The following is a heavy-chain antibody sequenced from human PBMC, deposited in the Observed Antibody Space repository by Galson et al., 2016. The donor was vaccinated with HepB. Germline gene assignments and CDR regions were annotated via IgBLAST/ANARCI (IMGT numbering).Heavy chain of an antibody. J-gene: IGHJ4*02. V-gene: IGHV4-61*08. CDR2: ISYSGTT. Sequence: SETLSLTCTVSGGSIRSGDYYWSWIRQSTGKGLEYIGYISYSGTTNYNPSFKSRVTITVDTSKNQFPLKLSSVTAADTAVYYCARAPYYDSLTGLIWDYYFDYWGQGTLVTVSS. D-gene: IGHD3-9*01. CDR1: GGSIRSGDYY. CDR3: ARAPYYDSLTGLIWDYYFDY.